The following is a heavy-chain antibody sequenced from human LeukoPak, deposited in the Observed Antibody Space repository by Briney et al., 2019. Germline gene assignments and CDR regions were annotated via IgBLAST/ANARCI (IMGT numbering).Heavy chain of an antibody. CDR1: GGSISSGSYY. CDR3: ARATYYYDSSGLAVFDY. Sequence: PSQTLSLTCTVSGGSISSGSYYWSWIRQPAGKGLEWIGRIYTSGSTNYNPSLKSRVTISVDTSKNQFSLKLSSVTAADTAVYYCARATYYYDSSGLAVFDYWGQGTLVTVSS. V-gene: IGHV4-61*02. J-gene: IGHJ4*02. CDR2: IYTSGST. D-gene: IGHD3-22*01.